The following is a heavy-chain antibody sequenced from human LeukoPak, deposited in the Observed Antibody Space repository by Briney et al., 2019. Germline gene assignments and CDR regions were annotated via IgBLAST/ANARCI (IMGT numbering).Heavy chain of an antibody. CDR3: ARRGGSYFDY. Sequence: QPGGSLRLSCAASGFTFSSYWMHWVRQAPGKGLEGVAVISHDGRNKYYSDSVKGRFTISRDNSKTTLYLQMNSLRVEDTAVYFCARRGGSYFDYWGQGTLVTVSS. D-gene: IGHD1-26*01. J-gene: IGHJ4*02. V-gene: IGHV3-30*03. CDR2: ISHDGRNK. CDR1: GFTFSSYW.